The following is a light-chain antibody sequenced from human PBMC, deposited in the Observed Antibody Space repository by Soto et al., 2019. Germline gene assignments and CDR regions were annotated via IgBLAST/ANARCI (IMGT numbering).Light chain of an antibody. J-gene: IGKJ5*01. Sequence: AIQVTQSPSSLSASVGDRVTITCRASQDIRGALAWYQQKPGKPPRLLIYDVSTLESGVPSRFSDSSSGTEFTLTISSLQSEDFGTYLCQQFNSYPITFGHGTRLEIK. CDR3: QQFNSYPIT. CDR1: QDIRGA. CDR2: DVS. V-gene: IGKV1-13*02.